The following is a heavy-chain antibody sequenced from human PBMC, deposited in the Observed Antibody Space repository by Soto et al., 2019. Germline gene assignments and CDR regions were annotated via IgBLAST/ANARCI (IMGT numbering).Heavy chain of an antibody. CDR2: ISYDGSNK. CDR1: GFTFSTYG. Sequence: QVQLVESGGGVVQPGRSLRLSFAASGFTFSTYGMHWVRQAPGKGLEWVAFISYDGSNKYYADSVKGRFTISRDNSKNTLYLQMNSLRAEDTAVYYCAKDYTDYTYSFDYWGQGTLVTVSS. D-gene: IGHD4-4*01. J-gene: IGHJ4*02. CDR3: AKDYTDYTYSFDY. V-gene: IGHV3-30*18.